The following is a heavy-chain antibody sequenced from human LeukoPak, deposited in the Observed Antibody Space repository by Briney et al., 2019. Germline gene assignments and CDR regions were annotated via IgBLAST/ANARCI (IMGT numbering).Heavy chain of an antibody. Sequence: ASVKVSCKSSGYTFTGYYMHWVRPAPGQGLAWMGWINPNSGGTNYAQKFQGRVTMTRDTSISTAYMELSRLRSDGTAVYYCAREDRIHVDYWGQGTLVTVSS. J-gene: IGHJ4*02. CDR2: INPNSGGT. V-gene: IGHV1-2*02. D-gene: IGHD5-18*01. CDR3: AREDRIHVDY. CDR1: GYTFTGYY.